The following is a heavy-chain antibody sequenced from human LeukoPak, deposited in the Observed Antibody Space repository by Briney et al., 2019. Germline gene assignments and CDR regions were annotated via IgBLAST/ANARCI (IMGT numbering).Heavy chain of an antibody. D-gene: IGHD4-23*01. V-gene: IGHV3-7*01. CDR3: ARDAGYGGNSDY. CDR2: INKDGSDK. CDR1: GFTFNMYW. Sequence: GGSLRLSCAASGFTFNMYWMTWVRQAPGKGLESVAYINKDGSDKYYVDSVKGRFTVSRDSAKNSLYLQMNSLRAEDTAVYYCARDAGYGGNSDYWGQGTLVTVST. J-gene: IGHJ4*02.